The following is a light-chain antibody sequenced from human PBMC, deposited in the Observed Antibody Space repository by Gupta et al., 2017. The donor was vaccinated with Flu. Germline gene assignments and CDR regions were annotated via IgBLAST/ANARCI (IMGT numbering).Light chain of an antibody. CDR1: QSVSSN. J-gene: IGKJ4*01. Sequence: EIVMTQSPATLSVSPGERATLSCRASQSVSSNLAWYQQKPCQAPRLLIYGASTRDTGITARFSGSGSGTEVTLTISSRQSEDFAVYYCQQDNNWPPLTFGGGTKVEIK. V-gene: IGKV3-15*01. CDR3: QQDNNWPPLT. CDR2: GAS.